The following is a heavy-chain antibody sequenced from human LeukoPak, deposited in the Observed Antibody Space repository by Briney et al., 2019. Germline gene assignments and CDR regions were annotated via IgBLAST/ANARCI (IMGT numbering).Heavy chain of an antibody. V-gene: IGHV4-34*09. J-gene: IGHJ4*02. CDR2: INHSGST. CDR3: ARGHYYDSRID. CDR1: GGSFSGYY. Sequence: SETLSLTCAVYGGSFSGYYWSWIRQPPGKGLEWIGEINHSGSTNYNPSLKSRVTISVDTSKNQFSLKLSSVTAADTAVYYCARGHYYDSRIDWGQGTLVTVSS. D-gene: IGHD3-22*01.